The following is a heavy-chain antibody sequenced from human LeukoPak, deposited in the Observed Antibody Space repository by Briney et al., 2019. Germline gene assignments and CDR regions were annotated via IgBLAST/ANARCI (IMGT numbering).Heavy chain of an antibody. CDR2: IYSGGSP. V-gene: IGHV3-53*01. CDR1: GFTFSTNY. Sequence: GGSLRLSCAASGFTFSTNYMGWVRQAPGKGLEWVSVIYSGGSPYYADSVKGRFAISRDNSKNTLYLQMNSLRAEDTAVYYCARDLNYYDSSGYGHWGQGTLVTVSS. D-gene: IGHD3-22*01. CDR3: ARDLNYYDSSGYGH. J-gene: IGHJ4*02.